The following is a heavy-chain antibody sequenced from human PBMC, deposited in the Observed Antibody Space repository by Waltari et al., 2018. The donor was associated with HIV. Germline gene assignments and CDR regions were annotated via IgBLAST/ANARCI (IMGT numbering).Heavy chain of an antibody. V-gene: IGHV4-59*01. J-gene: IGHJ2*01. CDR2: IYYSGST. D-gene: IGHD6-13*01. CDR3: ARDPGYSSDWYVPWYFDL. CDR1: GGSISSYY. Sequence: QVQLQESGPGLVKPSETLSLTCTVPGGSISSYYWSWLRHPHGQALEWIGYIYYSGSTNYNPSLKSRVTISVDTSKNQFSLKLSSVTAADTAVYYCARDPGYSSDWYVPWYFDLWGRGTLVTVSS.